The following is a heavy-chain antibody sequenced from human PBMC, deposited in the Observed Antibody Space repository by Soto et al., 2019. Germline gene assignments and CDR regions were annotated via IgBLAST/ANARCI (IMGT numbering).Heavy chain of an antibody. CDR2: FYYSGST. CDR1: GGSISSYY. Sequence: SETLSLTCTVSGGSISSYYWSWIRQPPGKGLECIGYFYYSGSTNYNPSLKSRVTISVDTSKNQFSLKLSSVTAADTAVYYCARLVGSSSSDSYYYYYYMDVWGKGTTVTVSS. J-gene: IGHJ6*03. V-gene: IGHV4-59*08. CDR3: ARLVGSSSSDSYYYYYYMDV. D-gene: IGHD6-6*01.